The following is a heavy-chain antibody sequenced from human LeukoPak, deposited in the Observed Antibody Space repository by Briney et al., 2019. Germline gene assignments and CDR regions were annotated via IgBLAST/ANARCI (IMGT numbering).Heavy chain of an antibody. CDR2: ISYDGSNK. V-gene: IGHV3-30-3*01. J-gene: IGHJ4*02. CDR3: ARDRDTAMGL. Sequence: GGPLSLSCAASGFTFSSYAMHWVRKAPGKGLEWVAVISYDGSNKYYADSGKGRFTISRDNSKNTLYLQMNSLRAEDTAVYYCARDRDTAMGLWGQGTLVTVSS. CDR1: GFTFSSYA. D-gene: IGHD5-18*01.